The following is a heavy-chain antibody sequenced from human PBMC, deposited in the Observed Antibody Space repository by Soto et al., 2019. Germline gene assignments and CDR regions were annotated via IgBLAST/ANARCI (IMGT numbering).Heavy chain of an antibody. CDR3: ANDANDYGDYGWFAP. Sequence: QVQLVESGGGVVQPGRSLRLSCAASGFTFSSYGMHWVRQAPGKGLEWVAVISYDGSNKYYADSVKGRFTISRDNSKNTLYLQMNSLRAEDTAVYYCANDANDYGDYGWFAPWGQGTLVTVSS. D-gene: IGHD4-17*01. CDR2: ISYDGSNK. CDR1: GFTFSSYG. J-gene: IGHJ5*02. V-gene: IGHV3-30*18.